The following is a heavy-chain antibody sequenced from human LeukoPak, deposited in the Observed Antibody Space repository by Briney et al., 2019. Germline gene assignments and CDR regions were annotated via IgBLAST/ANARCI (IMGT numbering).Heavy chain of an antibody. V-gene: IGHV4-59*08. Sequence: SETLSLTCTVSGGSISSYYWSWIRQPPGKGLEWIGYIYYSGSTNYNPSLKNRVTISVDTSKNQFSLKLSSVTAADTAVYYCARQMDTAMVTGHYYYYMDVWGKGTTVTVSS. J-gene: IGHJ6*03. CDR1: GGSISSYY. CDR3: ARQMDTAMVTGHYYYYMDV. CDR2: IYYSGST. D-gene: IGHD5-18*01.